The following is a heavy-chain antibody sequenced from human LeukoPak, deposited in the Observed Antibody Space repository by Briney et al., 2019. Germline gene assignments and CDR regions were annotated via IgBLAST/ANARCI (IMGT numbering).Heavy chain of an antibody. CDR1: GYTFTGYY. V-gene: IGHV1-2*02. CDR2: INPNSGGT. CDR3: ARKGPNSSPIDAFDI. J-gene: IGHJ3*02. Sequence: ASVKVSCKASGYTFTGYYMHWVRQAPGQGLEWMGWINPNSGGTNHAQKFQGRVTMTRDTSISTAYMELSRLRSDDTAVYYCARKGPNSSPIDAFDIWGQGTMVTVSS. D-gene: IGHD2/OR15-2a*01.